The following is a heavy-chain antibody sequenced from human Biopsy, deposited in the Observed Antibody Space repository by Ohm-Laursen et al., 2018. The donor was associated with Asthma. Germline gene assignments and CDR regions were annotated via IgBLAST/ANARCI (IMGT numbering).Heavy chain of an antibody. D-gene: IGHD5-24*01. V-gene: IGHV1-18*04. CDR1: GYTFTSYY. J-gene: IGHJ4*02. Sequence: ASVKVSCKVSGYTFTSYYMHWVRQAPGQGLEWMGWISPFTGDTHFGQKFQGRVTMTTDTSTDTAYMELRSLRSDDTAVYYCARHPYNFGGFDYWGQGSLVLVSS. CDR2: ISPFTGDT. CDR3: ARHPYNFGGFDY.